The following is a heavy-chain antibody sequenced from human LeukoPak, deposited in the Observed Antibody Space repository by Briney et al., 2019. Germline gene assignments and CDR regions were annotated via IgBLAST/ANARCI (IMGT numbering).Heavy chain of an antibody. D-gene: IGHD1-26*01. CDR2: INPNSGGT. CDR3: ARSVVGATWVDY. V-gene: IGHV1-2*02. J-gene: IGHJ4*02. CDR1: GYTFTGYY. Sequence: ASVKVSCKASGYTFTGYYMHWVRQAPGQGLEWMGWINPNSGGTNYAQKFQGRVTMTRDTSISTAYMELSRLRSDGTAVYYCARSVVGATWVDYWGQGTLVTVSS.